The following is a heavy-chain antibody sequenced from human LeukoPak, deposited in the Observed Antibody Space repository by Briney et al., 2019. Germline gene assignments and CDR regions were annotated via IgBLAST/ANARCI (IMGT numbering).Heavy chain of an antibody. CDR2: ISAYNGNT. CDR1: GYTFTSYG. V-gene: IGHV1-18*01. CDR3: ARDKDDYSSGSYFDY. D-gene: IGHD6-19*01. J-gene: IGHJ4*02. Sequence: ASVKVSCKASGYTFTSYGISWVRQAPGQGLEWMGRISAYNGNTNYAQKLQGRVTMTTDTSTSTAYMELRSLRSDDTAVYYCARDKDDYSSGSYFDYWGQGTLVTVSS.